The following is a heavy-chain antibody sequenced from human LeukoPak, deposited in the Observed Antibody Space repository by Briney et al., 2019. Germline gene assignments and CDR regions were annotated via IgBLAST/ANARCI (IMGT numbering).Heavy chain of an antibody. CDR3: ARGYCSGGSCYSYYYYNYMDV. V-gene: IGHV4-61*08. D-gene: IGHD2-15*01. CDR2: IYYSGST. CDR1: GGSISSGGYS. J-gene: IGHJ6*03. Sequence: SETLSLTCAVSGGSISSGGYSWSWIRQPPGKGLEWIGYIYYSGSTNYNPSLKSRVTISVDTSKNQFSLKLSSVTAADTAVYYCARGYCSGGSCYSYYYYNYMDVWGKGTTVTVSS.